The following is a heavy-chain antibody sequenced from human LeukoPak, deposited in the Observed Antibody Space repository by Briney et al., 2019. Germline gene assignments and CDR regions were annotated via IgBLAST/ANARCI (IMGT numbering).Heavy chain of an antibody. Sequence: GGCLRLSCAASGFTFNSYAMSWVRPAPGKGLECVSHVIGSGGIIYYADSVKGRFTIFRDNSKNTLYPQMNSLRAEDTAVYYCAKTTAGNSSGRNPGWPVDYWGQGTLVTVSS. CDR2: VIGSGGII. CDR3: AKTTAGNSSGRNPGWPVDY. D-gene: IGHD6-19*01. J-gene: IGHJ4*02. V-gene: IGHV3-23*01. CDR1: GFTFNSYA.